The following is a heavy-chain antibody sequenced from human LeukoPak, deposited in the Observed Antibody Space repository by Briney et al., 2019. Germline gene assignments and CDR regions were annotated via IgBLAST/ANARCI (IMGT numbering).Heavy chain of an antibody. Sequence: PSETLSLTCTVSGGSISSYYWSWIRQPPGKGLEWIGDIYYSGSTNYNPSLKSRVTISVDTSKNQFSLKLSSVTAADTAVYYCARGGRDSGYDSRYYYYMDVWAKGPRSPSP. D-gene: IGHD5-12*01. J-gene: IGHJ6*03. V-gene: IGHV4-59*01. CDR1: GGSISSYY. CDR3: ARGGRDSGYDSRYYYYMDV. CDR2: IYYSGST.